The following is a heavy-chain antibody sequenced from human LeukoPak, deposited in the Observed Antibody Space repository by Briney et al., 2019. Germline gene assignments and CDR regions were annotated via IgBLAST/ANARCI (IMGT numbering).Heavy chain of an antibody. V-gene: IGHV1-18*01. J-gene: IGHJ5*02. CDR1: GYTFTSYG. CDR2: ISAYNGNT. D-gene: IGHD3-16*01. Sequence: ASVKVSCKASGYTFTSYGISWVRQAPGQGLEWMGWISAYNGNTNYAQKLQGRVTMPTDTSTSTAYMELRSLRSDDTAVYYCARETVDYGWFDPWGQGTLVTVSS. CDR3: ARETVDYGWFDP.